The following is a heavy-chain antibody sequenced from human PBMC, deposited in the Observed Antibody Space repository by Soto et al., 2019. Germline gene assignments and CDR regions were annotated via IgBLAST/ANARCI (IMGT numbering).Heavy chain of an antibody. CDR2: INPSFFST. Sequence: ASVKVSCKASGYTFTSYYMHLVRQAPVQVLELIVIINPSFFSTSYSQKFQGRFTITMYTSTITFYIELIILISEDTSVYYCAGGDGYKFGYYGMDGWGQGTTVTVSS. V-gene: IGHV1-46*01. CDR1: GYTFTSYY. D-gene: IGHD5-12*01. J-gene: IGHJ6*02. CDR3: AGGDGYKFGYYGMDG.